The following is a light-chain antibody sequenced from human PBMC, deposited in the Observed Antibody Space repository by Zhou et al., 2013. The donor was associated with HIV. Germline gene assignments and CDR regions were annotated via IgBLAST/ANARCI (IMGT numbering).Light chain of an antibody. J-gene: IGKJ2*01. CDR3: QQRSNWMYT. V-gene: IGKV3-11*01. Sequence: EIVLTRSPATLSLSPGERATLSCRASQSVSTYLVWYQQKPGQAPRLLIYDASNRATGIPARFSGSGSGTDFTLTISSLEPEDFAVYYCQQRSNWMYTFGQGTKLEIK. CDR2: DAS. CDR1: QSVSTY.